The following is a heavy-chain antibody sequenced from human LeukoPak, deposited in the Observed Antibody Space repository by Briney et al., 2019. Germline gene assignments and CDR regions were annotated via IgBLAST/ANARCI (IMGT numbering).Heavy chain of an antibody. Sequence: PSQTLSLTCTVSGGSISSGTYYWSWIRQHPGKGLEWIGYIYNSGSTNYNPSLKSRVTISVDTSKNQFSLKLSSVTAADTAVYYCARGRSITGTKRSRAFDIWGQGTMVTVSS. CDR1: GGSISSGTYY. V-gene: IGHV4-31*03. J-gene: IGHJ3*02. D-gene: IGHD1-20*01. CDR3: ARGRSITGTKRSRAFDI. CDR2: IYNSGST.